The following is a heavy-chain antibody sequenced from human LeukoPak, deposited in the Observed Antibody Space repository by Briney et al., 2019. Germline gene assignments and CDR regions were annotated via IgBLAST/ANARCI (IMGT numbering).Heavy chain of an antibody. CDR2: IYDSGTT. CDR3: ARRGGSPLGAFDI. Sequence: SETLSLTCTVSGGSISGYQWSWIRQPPGKGLDQIGYIYDSGTTRYNPSLKSRVTISVDTSKNQFSLKLSSVTVADTAVYYCARRGGSPLGAFDIWGQGTMVTVSS. V-gene: IGHV4-59*01. CDR1: GGSISGYQ. D-gene: IGHD1-26*01. J-gene: IGHJ3*02.